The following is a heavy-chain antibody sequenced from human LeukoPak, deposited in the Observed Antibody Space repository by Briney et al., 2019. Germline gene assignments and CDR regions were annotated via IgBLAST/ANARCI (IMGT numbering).Heavy chain of an antibody. CDR2: ISYDGSNK. V-gene: IGHV3-30-3*01. J-gene: IGHJ6*02. CDR3: ARDGLRGTWDYYYYGMDV. Sequence: GSLRLPCAASGFTFSSYAMHWVRQAPGKGLEWVAVISYDGSNKYYADSVKGRFTISRDNSKNTLYLQMNSLRAEDTAVYYCARDGLRGTWDYYYYGMDVWGQGTTVTVSS. CDR1: GFTFSSYA. D-gene: IGHD3-16*01.